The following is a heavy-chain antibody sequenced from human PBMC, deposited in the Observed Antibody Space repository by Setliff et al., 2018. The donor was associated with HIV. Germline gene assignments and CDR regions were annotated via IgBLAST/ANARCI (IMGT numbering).Heavy chain of an antibody. CDR2: IKSKTDGGTT. J-gene: IGHJ6*03. Sequence: SLKISCAASGFTFSNAWMNWVRQAPGKGLEWVGRIKSKTDGGTTDYAAPVKGRFTISRDDSKNTLYLQMNSLKTEDTAVYYCTTDMTTVTTAYYYYYMDVWGKGTTVTVSS. V-gene: IGHV3-15*07. CDR3: TTDMTTVTTAYYYYYMDV. D-gene: IGHD4-17*01. CDR1: GFTFSNAW.